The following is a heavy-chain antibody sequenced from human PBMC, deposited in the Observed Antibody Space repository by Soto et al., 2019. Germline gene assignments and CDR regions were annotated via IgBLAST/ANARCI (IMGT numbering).Heavy chain of an antibody. D-gene: IGHD6-13*01. V-gene: IGHV3-23*01. CDR3: GKGGASYNRCWYAK. CDR2: IKDSGDST. CDR1: GFSFSNYA. Sequence: GGSLRLSCAASGFSFSNYAMHWARQAPGKGLEWVSTIKDSGDSTYYLDSVRGRFTISRDYSRNTLYLQMTSLRAEDTALYHCGKGGASYNRCWYAKWGQGILVTVSS. J-gene: IGHJ4*02.